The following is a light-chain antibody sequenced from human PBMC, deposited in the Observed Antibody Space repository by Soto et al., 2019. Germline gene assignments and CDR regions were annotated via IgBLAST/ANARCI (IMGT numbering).Light chain of an antibody. CDR2: SAS. CDR3: QQLRRYPLT. J-gene: IGKJ4*01. V-gene: IGKV1-9*01. CDR1: QTISNW. Sequence: DIQMTQSPSTLSASIGDRVTIXXRGSQTISNWLAWYQQKPGKAPDXLIYSASTLQSGVPSRFSGSGSETEFSLTIRALQPEDFATYYCQQLRRYPLTFGGGTKVDIK.